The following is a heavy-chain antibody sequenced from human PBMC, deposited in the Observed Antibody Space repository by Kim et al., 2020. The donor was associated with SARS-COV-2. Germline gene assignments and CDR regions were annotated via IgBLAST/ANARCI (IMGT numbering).Heavy chain of an antibody. J-gene: IGHJ6*02. D-gene: IGHD3-10*01. CDR3: ARDGDYYYYGMDV. Sequence: YADSVQGRFTISRDNAKNSLYLQMNSLRAEDTAVYYCARDGDYYYYGMDVWGQGTTVTVSS. V-gene: IGHV3-11*06.